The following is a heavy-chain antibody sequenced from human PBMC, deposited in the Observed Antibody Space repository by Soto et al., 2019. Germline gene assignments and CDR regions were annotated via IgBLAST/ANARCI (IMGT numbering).Heavy chain of an antibody. Sequence: PSETLYLTCTVSGGSISGYFWSWIRQPPGKGLEWIGHTHYSGSSNYNPSLKTRVTISVDTSKNQFSLKLISVTSADTALYFCARDKAGTTLNYYFGMDVWGQGTTVTVSS. CDR2: THYSGSS. J-gene: IGHJ6*02. CDR1: GGSISGYF. D-gene: IGHD1-7*01. V-gene: IGHV4-59*01. CDR3: ARDKAGTTLNYYFGMDV.